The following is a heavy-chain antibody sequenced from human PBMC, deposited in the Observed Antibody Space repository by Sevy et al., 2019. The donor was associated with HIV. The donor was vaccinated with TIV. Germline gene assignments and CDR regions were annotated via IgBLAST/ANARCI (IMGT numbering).Heavy chain of an antibody. J-gene: IGHJ4*02. Sequence: GGSLRLSCTASGFMFDDYGVTWFRQAPGKGLEWVGFSRSKAYGGTTEYAASVKGRVTISRDDSKTIAYLKMNSLKTEDTAVYYCTRELWFGELGCYFDYWGQGTLVTVSS. D-gene: IGHD3-10*01. CDR2: SRSKAYGGTT. V-gene: IGHV3-49*03. CDR3: TRELWFGELGCYFDY. CDR1: GFMFDDYG.